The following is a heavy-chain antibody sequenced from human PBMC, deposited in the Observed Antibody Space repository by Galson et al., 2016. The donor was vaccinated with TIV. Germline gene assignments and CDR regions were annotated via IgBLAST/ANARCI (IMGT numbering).Heavy chain of an antibody. CDR2: IYWDDDK. CDR3: AHRRSVASAVLDGFEI. J-gene: IGHJ3*02. D-gene: IGHD2-2*01. Sequence: PALVKPTQTLTLTCTFSGFSLSTSGVAVGWIRQPPGKALEWLAPIYWDDDKRYRPSLQSRLTITKDTPKNQVLLTVTNLDPEDTATYYCAHRRSVASAVLDGFEIWGPGTVVTVSS. CDR1: GFSLSTSGVA. V-gene: IGHV2-5*02.